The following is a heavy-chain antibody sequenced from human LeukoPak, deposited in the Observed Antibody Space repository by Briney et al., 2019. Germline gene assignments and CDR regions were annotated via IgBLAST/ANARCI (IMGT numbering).Heavy chain of an antibody. Sequence: SETLSLTCTVSGGSISSYYWSWIRQPPGKGLEWIGYIYYSGSTNYNPSLKSRVTISVDTSKNQFSLKLSSVTAADTAVYYCASGMYHYYGIDVWGQGTTVTVSS. J-gene: IGHJ6*02. CDR1: GGSISSYY. V-gene: IGHV4-59*01. CDR3: ASGMYHYYGIDV. CDR2: IYYSGST. D-gene: IGHD1-14*01.